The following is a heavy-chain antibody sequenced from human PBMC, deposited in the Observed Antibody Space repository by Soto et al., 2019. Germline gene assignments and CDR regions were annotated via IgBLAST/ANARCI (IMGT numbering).Heavy chain of an antibody. Sequence: PGGSLRLSCAASGFTCSSYDMSWVRQAPGKGLEWVSTILVGGSTHYPDSVKGRFTISRDNSRNTVFLQMNGLRAEDTAVYYCAKDRMNHNSVWDPFDIWGQGTMVTVSS. D-gene: IGHD2-15*01. CDR2: ILVGGST. V-gene: IGHV3-23*01. J-gene: IGHJ3*02. CDR3: AKDRMNHNSVWDPFDI. CDR1: GFTCSSYD.